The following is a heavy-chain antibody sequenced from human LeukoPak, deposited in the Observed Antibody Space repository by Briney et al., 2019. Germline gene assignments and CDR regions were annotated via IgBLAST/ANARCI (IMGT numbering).Heavy chain of an antibody. Sequence: GESLKISCQGYGYSFTNYWIVWMRQMPGKGLEWMGIIYPGDSDTRYSPSFQGQVTISADKSISTAYLQWSSLKASDTAMFYCARSDSCTRFDYWGQGTEVSVFS. CDR1: GYSFTNYW. V-gene: IGHV5-51*01. J-gene: IGHJ4*02. CDR3: ARSDSCTRFDY. CDR2: IYPGDSDT. D-gene: IGHD2-21*02.